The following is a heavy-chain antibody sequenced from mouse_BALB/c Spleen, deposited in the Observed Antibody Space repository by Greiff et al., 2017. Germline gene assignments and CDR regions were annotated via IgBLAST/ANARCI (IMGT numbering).Heavy chain of an antibody. CDR1: GYSITSDYA. V-gene: IGHV3-2*02. J-gene: IGHJ3*01. D-gene: IGHD2-1*01. CDR3: ARGGYGNSWFAY. Sequence: EVQGVESGPGLVKPSQSLSLTCTVTGYSITSDYAWNWIRQFPGNKLEWMGYISYSGSTSYNPSLKSRISITRDTSKNQFFLQLNSVTTEDTATYYCARGGYGNSWFAYWGQGTLVTVSA. CDR2: ISYSGST.